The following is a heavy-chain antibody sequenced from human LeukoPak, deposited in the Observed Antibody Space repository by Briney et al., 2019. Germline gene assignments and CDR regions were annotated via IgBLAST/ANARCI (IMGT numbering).Heavy chain of an antibody. Sequence: GGSLRLSCAVSGFTFSDYYMSWIRQAPGKGLEWVSYIRSSDSSAYYADSVGGRFTISRDNAKNSLYLQMNSLRVEDTAVYYCARDSIAVAGTEFDYWGQGTLVTVSS. D-gene: IGHD6-19*01. CDR1: GFTFSDYY. J-gene: IGHJ4*02. V-gene: IGHV3-11*01. CDR2: IRSSDSSA. CDR3: ARDSIAVAGTEFDY.